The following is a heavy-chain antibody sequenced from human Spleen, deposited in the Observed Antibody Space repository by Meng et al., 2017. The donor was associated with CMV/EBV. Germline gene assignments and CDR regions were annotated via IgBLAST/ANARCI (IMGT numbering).Heavy chain of an antibody. D-gene: IGHD3-16*02. V-gene: IGHV1-69*05. CDR2: ITPVFETA. Sequence: SVKVSCKASGYTFTGYYMHWVRQAPGQGLEWMGGITPVFETADYAQKYRDRVTISTDDSATTAYMEMSSLGVEDTAVYFCARGPSITVGGVIIWPLEDWGQGTLVTVSS. J-gene: IGHJ4*02. CDR3: ARGPSITVGGVIIWPLED. CDR1: GYTFTGYY.